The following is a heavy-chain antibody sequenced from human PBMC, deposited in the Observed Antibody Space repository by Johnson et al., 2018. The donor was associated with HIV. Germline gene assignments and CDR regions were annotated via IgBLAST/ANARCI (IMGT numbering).Heavy chain of an antibody. CDR2: IWYDGTNK. J-gene: IGHJ3*02. CDR1: GFTFSNYG. D-gene: IGHD1-1*01. V-gene: IGHV3-33*01. Sequence: QMQLVESGGGVVQPVRSLRLSCAASGFTFSNYGMHWVRQAPGKGLEWLAFIWYDGTNKYYADSVKGRFTISRDNSKNTLDIQMNSLRVEDAAVYYCATSTASDALDIWGQGTIVNVSS. CDR3: ATSTASDALDI.